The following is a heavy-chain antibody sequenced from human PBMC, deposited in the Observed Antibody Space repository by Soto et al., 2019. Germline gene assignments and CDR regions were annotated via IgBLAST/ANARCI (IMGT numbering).Heavy chain of an antibody. Sequence: SETLSLTCTVSGGSISRGGYYWSWIRQRPGKGLEWIGYVFYSGFTSYNPSLESRVSVSVDTSKNQFSLKVSGVSAADTAVYYCATSQKGYNWNYFDHWGQGALVTVSS. CDR2: VFYSGFT. D-gene: IGHD1-20*01. J-gene: IGHJ4*02. CDR3: ATSQKGYNWNYFDH. V-gene: IGHV4-30-4*08. CDR1: GGSISRGGYY.